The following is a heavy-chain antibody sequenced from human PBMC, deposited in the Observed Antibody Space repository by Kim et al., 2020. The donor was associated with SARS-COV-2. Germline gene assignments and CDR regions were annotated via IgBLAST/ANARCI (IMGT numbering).Heavy chain of an antibody. CDR3: ARHLVVLTPGSGYYYGMDV. CDR2: IDPSDSYT. J-gene: IGHJ6*02. Sequence: GESLKISCKGSRYSFTSYWISWVRQMPGKGLEWMGRIDPSDSYTNYSPSFQGHVTISADKSISTAYLQWSSLKASDTAMYYCARHLVVLTPGSGYYYGMDVWGQGTTVTVSS. D-gene: IGHD3-9*01. V-gene: IGHV5-10-1*01. CDR1: RYSFTSYW.